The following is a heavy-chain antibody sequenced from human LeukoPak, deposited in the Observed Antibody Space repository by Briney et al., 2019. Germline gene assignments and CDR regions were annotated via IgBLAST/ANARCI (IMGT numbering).Heavy chain of an antibody. CDR2: ISSSSSYI. J-gene: IGHJ3*02. CDR1: GFTFSSDS. V-gene: IGHV3-21*01. CDR3: ARDLLSSSDDAFDI. D-gene: IGHD6-13*01. Sequence: GGSLRLSCAASGFTFSSDSMNWVRQAPGKGLEWVSSISSSSSYIYYADSVKGRFTISRDNAKNSLYLQMNSLRAEDTAVYYCARDLLSSSDDAFDIWGQGTMVTVSS.